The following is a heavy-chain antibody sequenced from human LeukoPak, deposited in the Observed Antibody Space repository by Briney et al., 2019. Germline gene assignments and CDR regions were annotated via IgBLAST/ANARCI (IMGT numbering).Heavy chain of an antibody. CDR3: ARDRAIAAAGTGWFDP. CDR2: ISSSSSYT. Sequence: GGSLRLSCAVSGFTFSDYYMSWVRQVPGKGLEWVSYISSSSSYTNYADSVKGRFTISRDHAKNSLYLQMNRLRAEDTAVYYCARDRAIAAAGTGWFDPWGQGTLVTVSS. V-gene: IGHV3-11*05. J-gene: IGHJ5*02. D-gene: IGHD6-13*01. CDR1: GFTFSDYY.